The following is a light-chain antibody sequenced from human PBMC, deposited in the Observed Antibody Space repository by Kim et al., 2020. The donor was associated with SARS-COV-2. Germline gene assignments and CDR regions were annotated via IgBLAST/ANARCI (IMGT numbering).Light chain of an antibody. V-gene: IGLV3-9*01. CDR1: NSGSKN. J-gene: IGLJ3*02. CDR3: QVWDSSTWV. Sequence: VALGQTARITCGGNNSGSKNVHWYPQKPGQAPVLVIYRDSNRPSGIPERFSGSNSGNTATLTISRAQAGDEADYYCQVWDSSTWVFGGGTKLTVL. CDR2: RDS.